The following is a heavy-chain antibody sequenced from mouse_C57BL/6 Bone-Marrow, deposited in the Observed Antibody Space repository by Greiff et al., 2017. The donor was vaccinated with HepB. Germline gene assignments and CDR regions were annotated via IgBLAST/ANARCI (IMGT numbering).Heavy chain of an antibody. CDR1: GYTFTSYG. D-gene: IGHD1-1*01. CDR2: IYPRSGNT. J-gene: IGHJ2*01. Sequence: LEESGAELARPGASVKLSCKASGYTFTSYGISWVKQRTGQGLEWIGEIYPRSGNTYYNEKFKGKATLTADKSSSTAYMELRSLTSEDSAVYFCANYPAYFDYWGQGTTLTVSS. CDR3: ANYPAYFDY. V-gene: IGHV1-81*01.